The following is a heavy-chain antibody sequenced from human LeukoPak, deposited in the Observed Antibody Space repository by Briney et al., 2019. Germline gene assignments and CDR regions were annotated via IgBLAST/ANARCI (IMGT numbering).Heavy chain of an antibody. V-gene: IGHV3-21*01. Sequence: PSETLSLTCAVSGGSISSSNWWSWGRQAPGKGLEWVSSISSSSSYIYYADSVKGRFTISRDNAKTSLYLQMNSLRAEDTAVYYFARDWKEGGYSYGYGYYYGMDVWGQGTTVTVSS. D-gene: IGHD5-18*01. CDR1: GGSISSSN. J-gene: IGHJ6*02. CDR3: ARDWKEGGYSYGYGYYYGMDV. CDR2: ISSSSSYI.